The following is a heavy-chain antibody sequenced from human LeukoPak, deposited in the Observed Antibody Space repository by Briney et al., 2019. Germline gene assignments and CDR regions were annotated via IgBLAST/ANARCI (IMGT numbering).Heavy chain of an antibody. CDR3: AKDVSDYFDY. CDR1: GFTFSNYG. D-gene: IGHD5/OR15-5a*01. Sequence: GGSLRLSCAASGFTFSNYGMHWVRQAPGKGLEWVSFIRYDGSDKYYADPVKGRFTISRDKSKNTLYLQMNSLRAEDTAVYYCAKDVSDYFDYWGQGTLATVSS. CDR2: IRYDGSDK. V-gene: IGHV3-30*02. J-gene: IGHJ4*02.